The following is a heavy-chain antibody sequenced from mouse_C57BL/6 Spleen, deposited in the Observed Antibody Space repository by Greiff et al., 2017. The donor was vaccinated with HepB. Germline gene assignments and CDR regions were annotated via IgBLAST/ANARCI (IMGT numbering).Heavy chain of an antibody. CDR2: IWTGGGT. V-gene: IGHV2-9-1*01. CDR3: ATTVVAEGNYFDY. Sequence: VQRVESGPGLVAPSQSLSITCTVSGFSLTSYAISWVRQPPGKGLEWLGVIWTGGGTNYNSALKSRLSISKDNSKSQVFLKMNSLQTDDTARYYCATTVVAEGNYFDYWGQGTTLTVSS. J-gene: IGHJ2*01. D-gene: IGHD1-1*01. CDR1: GFSLTSYA.